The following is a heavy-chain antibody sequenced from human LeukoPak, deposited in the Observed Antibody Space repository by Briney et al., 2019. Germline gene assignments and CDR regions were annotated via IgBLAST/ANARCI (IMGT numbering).Heavy chain of an antibody. V-gene: IGHV4-39*07. CDR2: MYYSGST. D-gene: IGHD5-12*01. J-gene: IGHJ4*02. Sequence: SETLSLTCTVSGGSISSSSYYWGWIRQPPGKGLEWIGSMYYSGSTYYNPSLKSRVTISVDTSKNQFSLKLSSVTAADTAVYYCARLTGYGYYFDYWGQGTLVTVSS. CDR1: GGSISSSSYY. CDR3: ARLTGYGYYFDY.